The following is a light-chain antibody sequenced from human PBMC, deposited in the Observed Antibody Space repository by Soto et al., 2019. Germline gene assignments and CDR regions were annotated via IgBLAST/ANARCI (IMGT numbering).Light chain of an antibody. CDR1: QDISNY. J-gene: IGKJ5*01. Sequence: DIQMTQSPSSLSASVGDRVTITCQASQDISNYLNWYQQKPGKAPKLLIYDASNLETGVPSRFTVNRSETNFTINISTRQPEQWATHDCRRLNTFPLTF. CDR3: RRLNTFPLT. CDR2: DAS. V-gene: IGKV1-33*01.